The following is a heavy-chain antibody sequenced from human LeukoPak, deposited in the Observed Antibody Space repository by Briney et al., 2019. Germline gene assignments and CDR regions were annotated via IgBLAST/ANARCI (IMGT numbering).Heavy chain of an antibody. Sequence: SETLSLTCTVSGDSISSRSYYCGWIRQPPGKALEWIGNIYYGGSTYYNPSLKSRVTISVDTPKNQFSLKVTSVTAADTAVYYCARRDYGEPFDYWGQGALITVSS. CDR2: IYYGGST. CDR3: ARRDYGEPFDY. V-gene: IGHV4-39*01. J-gene: IGHJ4*02. D-gene: IGHD4-17*01. CDR1: GDSISSRSYY.